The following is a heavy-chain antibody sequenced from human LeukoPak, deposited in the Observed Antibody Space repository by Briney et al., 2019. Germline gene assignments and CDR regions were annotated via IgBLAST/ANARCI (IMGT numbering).Heavy chain of an antibody. CDR3: AREGAGAHYFDY. V-gene: IGHV4-59*01. CDR2: VFYSGST. J-gene: IGHJ4*02. CDR1: GGSISSYY. Sequence: SETLSLTCTVSGGSISSYYWSWIRQPPGKGLEWIGYVFYSGSTNYNPSLKSRVTVSVDTSKNQFSLKLSSVTAADTAVYYCAREGAGAHYFDYWGLGTLVTVSS. D-gene: IGHD1-26*01.